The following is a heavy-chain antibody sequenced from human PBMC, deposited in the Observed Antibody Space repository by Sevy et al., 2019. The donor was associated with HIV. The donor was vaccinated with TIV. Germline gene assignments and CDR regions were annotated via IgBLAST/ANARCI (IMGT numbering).Heavy chain of an antibody. D-gene: IGHD1-26*01. CDR1: GFTFSDYA. CDR2: VSYNGNNK. V-gene: IGHV3-30-3*01. J-gene: IGHJ4*02. CDR3: ARGQYTGTYSGHLDY. Sequence: GGSLRLSCAASGFTFSDYAIHWVRQAPGKGLEWVTVVSYNGNNKYYADSVKGRFTISRDSSKNTLHLQMDSLRPEDAAVYYCARGQYTGTYSGHLDYWGQGILVTVSS.